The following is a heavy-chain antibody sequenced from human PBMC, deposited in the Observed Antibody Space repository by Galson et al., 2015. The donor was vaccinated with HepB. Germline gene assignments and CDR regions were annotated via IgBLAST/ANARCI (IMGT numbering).Heavy chain of an antibody. CDR1: GSTFSTYG. J-gene: IGHJ2*01. D-gene: IGHD4-11*01. Sequence: SLRLSCAGSGSTFSTYGIHWVRQAPGKGLEWVAVISYDGNKEYYADSVKGRITISRDNSKNTVYLQMNSVRAEDTSTYYCVKAGDSNDRNLYWYFDLWGRGTLVTVSS. V-gene: IGHV3-30*18. CDR3: VKAGDSNDRNLYWYFDL. CDR2: ISYDGNKE.